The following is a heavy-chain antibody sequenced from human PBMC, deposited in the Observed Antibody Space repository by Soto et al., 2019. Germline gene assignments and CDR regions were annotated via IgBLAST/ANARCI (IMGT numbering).Heavy chain of an antibody. D-gene: IGHD3-10*01. Sequence: QLQLQESGPGLVKPSETLSLTCTVSGGSISSSSYYWGWIRQPPGKGLEWIGSIYYSGSTYYNPSLKSRVTISVDTSKNQFSLKLSSVTAADTAVYYCARYGTMVRGESFDYWGQGTLVTVSS. V-gene: IGHV4-39*01. CDR1: GGSISSSSYY. CDR3: ARYGTMVRGESFDY. J-gene: IGHJ4*02. CDR2: IYYSGST.